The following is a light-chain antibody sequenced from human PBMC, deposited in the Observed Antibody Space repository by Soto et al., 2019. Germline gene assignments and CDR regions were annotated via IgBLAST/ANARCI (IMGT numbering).Light chain of an antibody. CDR3: QPSSIDFTP. CDR2: VSS. J-gene: IGKJ5*01. V-gene: IGKV1-39*01. CDR1: QTISPF. Sequence: DIQLTQSPPSLSASVGDRVTITCRARQTISPFLNWYQCKPGKPPKLLIYVSSNLRGVVSSRFRGSGSVTDFTLPVDRLQSDAFAPYCCQPSSIDFTPFCQGTRL.